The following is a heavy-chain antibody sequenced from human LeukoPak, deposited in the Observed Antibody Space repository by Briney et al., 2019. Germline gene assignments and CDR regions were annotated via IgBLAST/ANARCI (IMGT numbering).Heavy chain of an antibody. V-gene: IGHV3-21*01. CDR2: ISSSSSYI. Sequence: PGGSLRLSCAASGFTFSSYSMNWVRQAPGKGLEWVSSISSSSSYIYYADSVKGRFTISRDNAKNSLYLQMNGLRAEDTAVYYCARGFVDTAMAHFDYWGWGTLVTVSS. J-gene: IGHJ4*02. CDR1: GFTFSSYS. CDR3: ARGFVDTAMAHFDY. D-gene: IGHD5-18*01.